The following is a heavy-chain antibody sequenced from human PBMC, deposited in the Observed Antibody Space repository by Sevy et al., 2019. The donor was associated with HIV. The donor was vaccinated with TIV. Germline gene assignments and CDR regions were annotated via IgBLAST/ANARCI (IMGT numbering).Heavy chain of an antibody. Sequence: SETLSLTCAVSGYSMTSGYFWDWIRQSPGKGLEWIGSLYHSGTTYYSPSLKSRVTLSVDTSKNQFSLKVRSVTAADTAVYYCARVDSSGWSDYWGQGTLVTDSS. V-gene: IGHV4-38-2*01. J-gene: IGHJ4*02. CDR2: LYHSGTT. CDR1: GYSMTSGYF. CDR3: ARVDSSGWSDY. D-gene: IGHD6-13*01.